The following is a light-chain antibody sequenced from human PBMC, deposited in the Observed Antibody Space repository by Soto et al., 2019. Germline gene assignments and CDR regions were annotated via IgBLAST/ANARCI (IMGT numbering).Light chain of an antibody. CDR3: QQYNNWPLT. J-gene: IGKJ4*01. Sequence: EIVMTQSPATLSVSPGERATLSCRASQSVNSNLAWYQQKLGQAHRLLIYGASTRATGIPARFSGSGSGTEFTLTMSSLQSEDFAVYYWQQYNNWPLTFGGGTKVDIK. V-gene: IGKV3-15*01. CDR2: GAS. CDR1: QSVNSN.